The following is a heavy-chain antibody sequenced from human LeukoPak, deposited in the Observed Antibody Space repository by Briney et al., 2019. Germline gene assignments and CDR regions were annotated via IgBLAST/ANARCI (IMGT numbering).Heavy chain of an antibody. V-gene: IGHV1-2*02. CDR3: ARDLFVGATIGYYGMDV. CDR1: GYTFTGYY. D-gene: IGHD1-26*01. CDR2: INPNSGGT. J-gene: IGHJ6*02. Sequence: WASVKVSCKASGYTFTGYYMHWVRQAPGQGLEWMGWINPNSGGTNYAQKFQGRVTMTTDTSTSTVYMELSSLRSEDTAVYYCARDLFVGATIGYYGMDVWGQGTTVTVSS.